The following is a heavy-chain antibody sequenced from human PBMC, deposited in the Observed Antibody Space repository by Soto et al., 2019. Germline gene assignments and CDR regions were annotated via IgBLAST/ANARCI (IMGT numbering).Heavy chain of an antibody. CDR2: IYYSGST. V-gene: IGHV4-30-4*01. Sequence: SETLSLTCAVYGGSFSDYYWSWIRQPPGKGLEWIGYIYYSGSTYYNPSLKSRVTISVDTSKNQFSLKLSSVTAADTAVYYCARDKLEYYGSGSYYVSGNFDYWGQGTLVTVSS. CDR3: ARDKLEYYGSGSYYVSGNFDY. J-gene: IGHJ4*02. CDR1: GGSFSDYY. D-gene: IGHD3-10*01.